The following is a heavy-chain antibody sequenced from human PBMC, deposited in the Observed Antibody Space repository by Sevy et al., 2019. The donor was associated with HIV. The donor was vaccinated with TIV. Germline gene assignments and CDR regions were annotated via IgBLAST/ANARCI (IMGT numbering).Heavy chain of an antibody. CDR2: ISGSGGST. Sequence: GGSLRLSCAASGFTFSSYAMSWVRQAPGKGLEWVSAISGSGGSTYYADSVKGRFTISRDNSKNTLYLQMNSLRAEDTAVYYCAKDRLLAARHEWGFDYWGQGTLVTVSS. V-gene: IGHV3-23*01. J-gene: IGHJ4*02. D-gene: IGHD6-6*01. CDR3: AKDRLLAARHEWGFDY. CDR1: GFTFSSYA.